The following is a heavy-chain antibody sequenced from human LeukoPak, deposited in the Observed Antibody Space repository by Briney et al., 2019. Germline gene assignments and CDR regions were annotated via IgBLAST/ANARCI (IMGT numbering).Heavy chain of an antibody. V-gene: IGHV4-39*01. CDR1: GGSISSSSYY. CDR2: IYYSGIT. J-gene: IGHJ4*02. CDR3: ARFTYYYYSSGYAIDY. D-gene: IGHD3-22*01. Sequence: ASETLSLXCTVSGGSISSSSYYWGWIRQPPGKGLEWIGSIYYSGITYYNPSLKSRVTISVDTSKNQFSLKLSSVTAADTAVYYCARFTYYYYSSGYAIDYWGQGTLVTVSS.